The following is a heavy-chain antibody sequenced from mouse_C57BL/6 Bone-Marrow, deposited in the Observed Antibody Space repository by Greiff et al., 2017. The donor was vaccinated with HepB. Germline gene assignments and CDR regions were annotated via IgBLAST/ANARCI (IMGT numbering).Heavy chain of an antibody. V-gene: IGHV5-16*01. CDR1: GFTFSDYY. J-gene: IGHJ4*01. Sequence: EVKLVESEGGLVQPGSSMKLSCTASGFTFSDYYMAWVRQVPEKGLEWVANINYDGSSTYYLDSLKSRFIISRDNAKNILYLQMSSLKSEDTATYYCARVADYAIDYWGQGTSVTVSS. CDR2: INYDGSST. CDR3: ARVADYAIDY.